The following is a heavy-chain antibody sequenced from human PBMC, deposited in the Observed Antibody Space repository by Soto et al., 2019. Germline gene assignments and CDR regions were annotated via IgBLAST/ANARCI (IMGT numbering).Heavy chain of an antibody. Sequence: GASVKVSCKASGYTVTSDGISWVRQAPGQGLEWIGWISAYNGNTNYAQKLQGRVTMTTDTSTSTAYMELRSVRSDDTAVYYCARDEGIAAADEHPFDYWGQGTLVLGYS. D-gene: IGHD6-13*01. CDR2: ISAYNGNT. J-gene: IGHJ4*02. V-gene: IGHV1-18*01. CDR3: ARDEGIAAADEHPFDY. CDR1: GYTVTSDG.